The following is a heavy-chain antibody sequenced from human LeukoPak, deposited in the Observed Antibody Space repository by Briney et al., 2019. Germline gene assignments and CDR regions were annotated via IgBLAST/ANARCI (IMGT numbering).Heavy chain of an antibody. CDR2: IRSKANSYAT. D-gene: IGHD5-24*01. CDR3: TRPGDGYNSNWFDP. V-gene: IGHV3-73*01. Sequence: TGGSLRLSCAASGFTFSGSAMHWVRQASGKGLEWVGRIRSKANSYATAYAASVKGRFTISRDDSKNTAYLQMNSLKTEDTAVYYCTRPGDGYNSNWFDPWGQGTLVTVSS. CDR1: GFTFSGSA. J-gene: IGHJ5*02.